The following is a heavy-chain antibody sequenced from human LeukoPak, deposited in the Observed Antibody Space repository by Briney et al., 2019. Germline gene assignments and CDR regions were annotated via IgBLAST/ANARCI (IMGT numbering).Heavy chain of an antibody. Sequence: GGSLRLSCAASGFTFSSYAMSWVRQAPGKGLEWVSAIGGSGSSTYYAGSVEGRFTISRDNSKNTLYLQMNSLRAEDTAVYYCAKSDPSGPTAHDYWGQGTLVTVSS. D-gene: IGHD1-26*01. CDR3: AKSDPSGPTAHDY. CDR2: IGGSGSST. J-gene: IGHJ4*02. V-gene: IGHV3-23*01. CDR1: GFTFSSYA.